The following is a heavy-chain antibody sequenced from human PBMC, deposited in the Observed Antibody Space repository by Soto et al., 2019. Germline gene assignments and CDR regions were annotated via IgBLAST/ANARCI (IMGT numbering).Heavy chain of an antibody. CDR2: INHSGST. Sequence: PSETLSLTCAVYGGSFSGYYWSWIRQPPGKGLEWIGEINHSGSTNYNPSLKSRVTISVDTSKNQFSLKLSSVTAADTAVYYCARTMVRGVPIDYWGQGTLVTVSS. D-gene: IGHD3-10*01. CDR1: GGSFSGYY. V-gene: IGHV4-34*01. CDR3: ARTMVRGVPIDY. J-gene: IGHJ4*02.